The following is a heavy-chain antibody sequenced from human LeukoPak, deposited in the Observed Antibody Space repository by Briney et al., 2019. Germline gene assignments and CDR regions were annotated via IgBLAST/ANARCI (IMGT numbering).Heavy chain of an antibody. D-gene: IGHD1-14*01. J-gene: IGHJ4*02. CDR2: ISSSGTYI. V-gene: IGHV3-21*01. CDR3: ARGYVPDY. Sequence: GGSLRLSCETSGFTFSKHALNWVRQAPGKGLEWVSSISSSGTYIYYADSLKGRFTISRDNAKNILSLQMSSLRAEDTAVYYCARGYVPDYWGQGTLVTVSS. CDR1: GFTFSKHA.